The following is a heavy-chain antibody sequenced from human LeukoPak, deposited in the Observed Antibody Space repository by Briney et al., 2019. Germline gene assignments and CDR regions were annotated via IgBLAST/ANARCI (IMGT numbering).Heavy chain of an antibody. CDR1: GFTFRNYN. CDR2: VSGSGGSA. J-gene: IGHJ4*02. CDR3: AKDSRQCLDY. V-gene: IGHV3-23*01. Sequence: GGSLRLSCAASGFTFRNYNMNWVRQAPGKGLEWASTVSGSGGSAYYADSVKGRFTISRDNSKNTLYLQMNSLRAEDTAVYYCAKDSRQCLDYWGQGTLVTVSS. D-gene: IGHD6-19*01.